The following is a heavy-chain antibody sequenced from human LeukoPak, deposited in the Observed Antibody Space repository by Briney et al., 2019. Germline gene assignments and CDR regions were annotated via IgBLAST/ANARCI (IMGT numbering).Heavy chain of an antibody. D-gene: IGHD6-13*01. CDR2: INHSGST. CDR3: ARAAAAGGHYFDY. J-gene: IGHJ4*02. Sequence: SETLSLTCAVYGGSFSGYYWSWIRQPPGKGLEWIGEINHSGSTNYNPSLKSRVTISVDTSKNQFSLKLSSVTAADTAVYYCARAAAAGGHYFDYWGQGTLVTASS. V-gene: IGHV4-34*01. CDR1: GGSFSGYY.